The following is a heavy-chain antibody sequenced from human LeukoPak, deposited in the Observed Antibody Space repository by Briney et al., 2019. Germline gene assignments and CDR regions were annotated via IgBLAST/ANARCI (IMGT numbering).Heavy chain of an antibody. Sequence: SETLSLTCTVSGGSISSYYWSWIRQPPGKGLEWIGYIYYSGSTNYNPSLKSRVTISVDTSKNQFSLKLSSVTAADTAVYYCARSPRGYSYGYTYYFDYWGQGTLVTVSS. CDR3: ARSPRGYSYGYTYYFDY. V-gene: IGHV4-59*08. CDR1: GGSISSYY. CDR2: IYYSGST. J-gene: IGHJ4*02. D-gene: IGHD5-18*01.